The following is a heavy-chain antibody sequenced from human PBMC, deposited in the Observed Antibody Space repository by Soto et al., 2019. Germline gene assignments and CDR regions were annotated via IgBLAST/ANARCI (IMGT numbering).Heavy chain of an antibody. V-gene: IGHV3-23*01. CDR2: ISATGGTT. CDR1: GFTFSTYA. D-gene: IGHD3-10*01. J-gene: IGHJ5*02. Sequence: VGSLRLSCAASGFTFSTYAMAWVRQAPGKGLDWVSAISATGGTTYYADSVKGRFTTARDNPKSTLYLQMNSLRAEDSAVYYCAKGTISAFLNWFDPWGQGTLVTVSS. CDR3: AKGTISAFLNWFDP.